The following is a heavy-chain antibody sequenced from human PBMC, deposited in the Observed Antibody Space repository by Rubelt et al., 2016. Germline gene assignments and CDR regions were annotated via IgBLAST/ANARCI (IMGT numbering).Heavy chain of an antibody. CDR1: GFTFSGFY. V-gene: IGHV3-30*03. Sequence: QVQLVESGGGLVQPGGSLRLSCAASGFTFSGFYMSWVRQAPGRGLEWVAVISYDGSNKYYADSVKGRFSMSRDNSKTTWYLQRNRLGAEDTAVYYCARGWGGYANIDYWGQGTLVTVSS. CDR3: ARGWGGYANIDY. CDR2: ISYDGSNK. J-gene: IGHJ4*02. D-gene: IGHD3-3*01.